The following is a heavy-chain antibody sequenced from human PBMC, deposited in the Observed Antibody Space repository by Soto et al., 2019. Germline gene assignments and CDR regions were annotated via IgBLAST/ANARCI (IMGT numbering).Heavy chain of an antibody. Sequence: SETLSLTCTVSGDSISDYYWSWIRQPAGKGLEWIGRFYYSGNTKSNPSLKSRVTMSADTSKNQFSLSLRSVTAADSAIYYCARMYNSGFYRTDGDYLFYGMDVWGQGTTVTVSS. J-gene: IGHJ6*02. CDR2: FYYSGNT. D-gene: IGHD6-19*01. CDR1: GDSISDYY. V-gene: IGHV4-4*07. CDR3: ARMYNSGFYRTDGDYLFYGMDV.